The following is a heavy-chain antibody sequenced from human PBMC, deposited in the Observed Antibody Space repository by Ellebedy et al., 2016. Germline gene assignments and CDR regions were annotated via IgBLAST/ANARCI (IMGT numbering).Heavy chain of an antibody. CDR3: ARGGLRYFDWLSPFDY. CDR1: GGSISSSSYY. J-gene: IGHJ4*02. D-gene: IGHD3-9*01. CDR2: IYYSGST. V-gene: IGHV4-39*01. Sequence: SETLSLXXTVSGGSISSSSYYWGWIRQPPGKGLEWIGSIYYSGSTYYNPSLKSRVTISVDTSKNQFSLKLSSVTAADTAVYYCARGGLRYFDWLSPFDYWGQGTLVTVSS.